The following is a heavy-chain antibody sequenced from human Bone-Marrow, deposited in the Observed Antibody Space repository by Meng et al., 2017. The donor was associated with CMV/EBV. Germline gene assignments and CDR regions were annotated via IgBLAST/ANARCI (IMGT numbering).Heavy chain of an antibody. CDR3: ARVGPPVAFDI. D-gene: IGHD3-16*01. V-gene: IGHV3-21*01. CDR1: GFTFSSYS. CDR2: ISSSSSYI. J-gene: IGHJ3*02. Sequence: GSLRLSCAASGFTFSSYSMNWVRQAPGKGLEWVSSISSSSSYIYYADSVKGRFTISRDNAKNSLYLQMNSLRAEDTAVYYCARVGPPVAFDIWGQGKMVNVAS.